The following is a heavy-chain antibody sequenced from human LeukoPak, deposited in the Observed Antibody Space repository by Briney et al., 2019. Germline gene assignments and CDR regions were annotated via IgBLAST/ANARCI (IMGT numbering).Heavy chain of an antibody. Sequence: GGSLRLSCAASGFTFSSYGMHWVRQAPGKGLEWVGRIKSKTDGGTTDYAAPVQGRFTISRDDSKNTLYLQMNSLKNEDTAVYYCTTDRWFGELLLHWGQGTLVTVSS. D-gene: IGHD3-10*01. J-gene: IGHJ4*02. CDR3: TTDRWFGELLLH. CDR1: GFTFSSYG. CDR2: IKSKTDGGTT. V-gene: IGHV3-15*01.